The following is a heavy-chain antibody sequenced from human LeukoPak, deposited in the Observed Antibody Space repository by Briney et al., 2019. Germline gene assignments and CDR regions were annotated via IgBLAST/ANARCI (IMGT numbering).Heavy chain of an antibody. CDR3: ARQYSGYLRNWFDP. V-gene: IGHV4-39*01. CDR1: GGSISSSSYY. CDR2: IYYSGSS. Sequence: KPSETLSLTCTVSGGSISSSSYYWGWIRQPPGKGLEWIGSIYYSGSSYYNPSLKSRVTISVDTSKNQFSLKLSSVTAADTAVYYCARQYSGYLRNWFDPWGQGTLVTVSS. D-gene: IGHD5-12*01. J-gene: IGHJ5*02.